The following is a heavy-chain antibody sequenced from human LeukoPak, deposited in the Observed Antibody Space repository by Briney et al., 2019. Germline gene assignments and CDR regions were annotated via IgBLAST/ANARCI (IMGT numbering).Heavy chain of an antibody. J-gene: IGHJ6*03. D-gene: IGHD6-13*01. Sequence: ASVKVSCKASGYTFTRYYMHWVRQAPGQRLEWMGWINTGNGNTKYSQEFQGRVTITRDTSASTAYMELSSLRSEDMAVYYCAKGAAAGRVGYYYYHMDVWGKGTTVTVSS. CDR2: INTGNGNT. V-gene: IGHV1-3*03. CDR1: GYTFTRYY. CDR3: AKGAAAGRVGYYYYHMDV.